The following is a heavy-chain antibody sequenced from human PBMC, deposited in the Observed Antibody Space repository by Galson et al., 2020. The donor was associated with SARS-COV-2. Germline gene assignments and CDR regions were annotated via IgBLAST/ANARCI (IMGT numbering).Heavy chain of an antibody. CDR2: IYYSGST. Sequence: SQTLSLTCTVSGGFISSYYWSWIRQHPGKGLEWIGYIYYSGSTNYNPSLKSGLTISVDTSKNQFSLQLSSVTAADTAVYYCARRSIMITFGGVLDAFDIWGQGTMVTVSS. CDR3: ARRSIMITFGGVLDAFDI. V-gene: IGHV4-59*13. CDR1: GGFISSYY. J-gene: IGHJ3*02. D-gene: IGHD3-16*01.